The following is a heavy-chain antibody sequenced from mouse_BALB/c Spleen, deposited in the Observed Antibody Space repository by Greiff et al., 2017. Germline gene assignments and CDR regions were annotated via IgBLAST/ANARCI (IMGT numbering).Heavy chain of an antibody. Sequence: EVQVVESGPELVKPGASVKISCTASGYSFTGYFMNWVMQSHGKSLEWIGRINPYNGDTFYNQKFKGKATLTVDKSSSTAHMELRSLASEDTAVYYCAREDPSYAMDYWGQGTSVTVSS. CDR3: AREDPSYAMDY. CDR1: GYSFTGYF. V-gene: IGHV1-20*02. J-gene: IGHJ4*01. CDR2: INPYNGDT.